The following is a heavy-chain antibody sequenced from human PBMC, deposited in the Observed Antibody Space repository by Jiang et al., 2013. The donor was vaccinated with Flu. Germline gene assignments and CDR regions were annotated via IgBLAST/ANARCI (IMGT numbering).Heavy chain of an antibody. V-gene: IGHV4-59*08. CDR1: GGSISRYY. Sequence: ETLSLTCTVSGGSISRYYWSWIRQPPGKGLEWIGYIYYSGSTNYNPSLKSRVTISVDTSKNQFSLKLSSVTAADTAVYYCARHSSSSPRRYFDYWGQGTLVTVSS. D-gene: IGHD6-6*01. CDR2: IYYSGST. CDR3: ARHSSSSPRRYFDY. J-gene: IGHJ4*02.